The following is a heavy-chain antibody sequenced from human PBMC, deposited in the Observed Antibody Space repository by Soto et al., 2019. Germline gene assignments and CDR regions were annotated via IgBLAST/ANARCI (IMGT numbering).Heavy chain of an antibody. J-gene: IGHJ4*02. CDR3: AKTPSTWIQLWPTYYFDY. D-gene: IGHD5-18*01. Sequence: GGSLRLSCAASGFTFSSYAMSWVRQAPGKGLEWVSAISGSGGSTYYADSVKGRFTISRDNSKNTLYLQMNSLRAEDTAVYYCAKTPSTWIQLWPTYYFDYWGQGTLVTVSS. V-gene: IGHV3-23*01. CDR2: ISGSGGST. CDR1: GFTFSSYA.